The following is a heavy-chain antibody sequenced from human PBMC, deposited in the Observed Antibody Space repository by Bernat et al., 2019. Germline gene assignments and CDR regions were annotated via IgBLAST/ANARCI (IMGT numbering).Heavy chain of an antibody. CDR3: ARHSDGSGGSSGPHGFHM. J-gene: IGHJ3*02. D-gene: IGHD3-10*01. V-gene: IGHV4-34*01. Sequence: QVQLQQWGAGLLKPSETLSLTCAVYGGSFSGYYWSWIRQPPGKGLEWIGEINHSGSTNYNPSLKSRVTISVDTSKNQFSLKLSSVTAADTAVYYCARHSDGSGGSSGPHGFHMWGQGTMVTVSS. CDR2: INHSGST. CDR1: GGSFSGYY.